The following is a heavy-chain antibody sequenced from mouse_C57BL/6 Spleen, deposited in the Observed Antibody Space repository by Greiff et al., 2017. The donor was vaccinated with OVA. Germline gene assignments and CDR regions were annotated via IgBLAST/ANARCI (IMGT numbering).Heavy chain of an antibody. J-gene: IGHJ2*02. Sequence: VQLQQSGPELVKPGASVKISCKASGYSFTDYNMNWVKQSNGKSLEWIGVINPNYGTTSYNQKFKGKATLTVDQSSSTAYMQLNSLTSEDSAVYYCEVYDGYQGRYFDYWGQGTSLTVSS. V-gene: IGHV1-39*01. CDR3: EVYDGYQGRYFDY. CDR1: GYSFTDYN. D-gene: IGHD2-3*01. CDR2: INPNYGTT.